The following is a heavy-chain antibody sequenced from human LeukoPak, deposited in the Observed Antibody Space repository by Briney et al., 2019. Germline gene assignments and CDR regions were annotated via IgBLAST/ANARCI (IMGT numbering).Heavy chain of an antibody. CDR3: TRGRGT. CDR2: INPSGSA. J-gene: IGHJ5*02. V-gene: IGHV4-34*01. D-gene: IGHD3-10*01. CDR1: GESLSVYY. Sequence: SETLSLTCAVYGESLSVYYWNWIRQPPGKRLEWIGEINPSGSATYNPSLKSRLTISVDTSQNHFSLKLTSVAAADTAVYYCTRGRGTWGQGTLVTVSS.